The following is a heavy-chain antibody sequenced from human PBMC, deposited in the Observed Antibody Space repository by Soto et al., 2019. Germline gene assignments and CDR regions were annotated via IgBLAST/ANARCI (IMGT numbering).Heavy chain of an antibody. V-gene: IGHV3-30*18. D-gene: IGHD1-26*01. Sequence: PGESLLLSCAASGFTFSSYGMCWVRQAPGRGLEWVAFISYDGSNEYYSDSVKGRFTISIDNSKNTLYLQMNSLRAEDTAVYYCAKGSYTGRYSDFDYWGQGTLVTVSS. CDR3: AKGSYTGRYSDFDY. CDR2: ISYDGSNE. J-gene: IGHJ4*02. CDR1: GFTFSSYG.